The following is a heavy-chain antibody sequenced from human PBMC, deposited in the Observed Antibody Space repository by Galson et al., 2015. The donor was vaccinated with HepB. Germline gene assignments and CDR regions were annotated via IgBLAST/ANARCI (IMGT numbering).Heavy chain of an antibody. CDR2: INPSSGST. CDR1: GYTFTSYY. Sequence: SVKVSCKASGYTFTSYYMHWVRQAPGQGLEWMGIINPSSGSTSYAQKFQGRVTMTRDTSTSTVYMELSSLRSEDTAVYYCARDGVRLDYYGLGSDWGQGTTVTVSS. V-gene: IGHV1-46*01. J-gene: IGHJ6*02. CDR3: ARDGVRLDYYGLGSD. D-gene: IGHD3-10*01.